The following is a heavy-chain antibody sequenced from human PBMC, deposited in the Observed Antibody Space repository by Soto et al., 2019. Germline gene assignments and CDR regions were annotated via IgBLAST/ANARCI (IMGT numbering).Heavy chain of an antibody. D-gene: IGHD1-26*01. J-gene: IGHJ6*02. Sequence: ASVKVSCKASGYTFTCYYMHGVRQAPGQGLEWMGWINPNSGGTNYAQKFQGWVTMTRDTSISTAYMELSRLRSDDTAVYYCARELREHYYYYGMDVWGQGTTVTVSS. CDR3: ARELREHYYYYGMDV. CDR2: INPNSGGT. V-gene: IGHV1-2*04. CDR1: GYTFTCYY.